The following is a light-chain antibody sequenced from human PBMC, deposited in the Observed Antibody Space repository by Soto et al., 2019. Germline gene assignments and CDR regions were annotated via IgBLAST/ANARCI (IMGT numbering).Light chain of an antibody. CDR1: SSDVGGYDY. CDR2: DVT. V-gene: IGLV2-11*01. J-gene: IGLJ2*01. Sequence: QSALTQPRSVSGSPGQSVSISCTGTSSDVGGYDYVSWYQHHPGKAPKLVIYDVTKRPSGVPDRFSGSKSGNTASLTISGLQAEDDADYSCCSYAGRPLFGGGTKLTVL. CDR3: CSYAGRPL.